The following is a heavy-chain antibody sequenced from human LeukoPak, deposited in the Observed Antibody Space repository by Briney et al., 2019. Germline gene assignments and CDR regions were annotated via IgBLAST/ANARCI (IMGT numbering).Heavy chain of an antibody. Sequence: GGSLRLSCAASGFTVSSNYMSWVRQAPGKGLEWVANIKQDGSEKYYVDSVKGRFTISRDNAKNSLYLQMNSLRAEDTAVYYCAREGAVAVFDYWGQGTLVTVSS. CDR1: GFTVSSNY. CDR3: AREGAVAVFDY. CDR2: IKQDGSEK. D-gene: IGHD6-19*01. V-gene: IGHV3-7*05. J-gene: IGHJ4*02.